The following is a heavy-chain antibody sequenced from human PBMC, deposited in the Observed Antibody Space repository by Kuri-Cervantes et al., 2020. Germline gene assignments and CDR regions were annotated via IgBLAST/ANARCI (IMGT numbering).Heavy chain of an antibody. Sequence: SVKVSCKASGYTFTSYDINWVRQATGQGLEWMGGIIPIFGTANYAQKFQGRVTITADESTSTAYMELSSLRSEDTAVYYCARSKLGEWDSGWGQGTLVTVSS. CDR2: IIPIFGTA. CDR1: GYTFTSYD. J-gene: IGHJ4*02. V-gene: IGHV1-69*13. D-gene: IGHD1-26*01. CDR3: ARSKLGEWDSG.